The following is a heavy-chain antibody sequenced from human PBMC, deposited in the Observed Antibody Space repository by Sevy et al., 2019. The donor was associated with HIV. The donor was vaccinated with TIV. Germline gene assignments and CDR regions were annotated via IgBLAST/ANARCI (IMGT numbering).Heavy chain of an antibody. CDR2: ISNSGTTI. CDR1: GFTFSSYE. J-gene: IGHJ4*02. Sequence: GGSLRLSCAASGFTFSSYEMNWVRQAPGKGLEWVSYISNSGTTISYSDSVKGRFTISRDNARNSLYLQMNSLRAEDTAVYYCAREGVGGYSYSLDCWGQGTLVTVSS. V-gene: IGHV3-48*03. D-gene: IGHD5-18*01. CDR3: AREGVGGYSYSLDC.